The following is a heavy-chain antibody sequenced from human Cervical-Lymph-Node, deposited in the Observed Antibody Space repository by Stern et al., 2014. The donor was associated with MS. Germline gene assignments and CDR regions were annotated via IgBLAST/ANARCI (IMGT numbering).Heavy chain of an antibody. V-gene: IGHV1-18*01. CDR2: ISTYNGNI. Sequence: VQLVESGAGVKKPGGSVKVSCKASGYTFTSYGISWVRQAPGQGLQWMACISTYNGNINDAQKPQGRVTMTTDTSTSTAYMELRSLRSDDTAVYYCARGLLGSENAFDIWGQGTMVTVSS. CDR3: ARGLLGSENAFDI. J-gene: IGHJ3*02. D-gene: IGHD2-15*01. CDR1: GYTFTSYG.